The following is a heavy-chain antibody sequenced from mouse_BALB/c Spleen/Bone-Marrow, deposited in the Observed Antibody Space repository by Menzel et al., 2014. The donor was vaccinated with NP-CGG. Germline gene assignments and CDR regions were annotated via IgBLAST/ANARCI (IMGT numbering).Heavy chain of an antibody. CDR3: ARWLRVAY. D-gene: IGHD2-2*01. V-gene: IGHV14-3*02. CDR1: GFNIKDTY. J-gene: IGHJ3*01. Sequence: VQLQQSGAELVKPGASVKLSCTASGFNIKDTYMHWVKQRPEQALEWIGRFDPANGNTKYDPKFQGKATITADTSSNTAYLQLRRLSTHDPAVYYCARWLRVAYWRHGTPVTLS. CDR2: FDPANGNT.